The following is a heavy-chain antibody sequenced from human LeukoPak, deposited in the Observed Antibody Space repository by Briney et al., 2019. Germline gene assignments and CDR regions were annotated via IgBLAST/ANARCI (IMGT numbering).Heavy chain of an antibody. CDR1: GGSISSGSYY. D-gene: IGHD3-10*01. J-gene: IGHJ5*02. Sequence: SQTLSLTCTVSGGSISSGSYYWSWIRQPAGKGLEWIGRVYSSGSTDHNPSLKSRLSISVDTSKIQFSLRLSSVTVADTAVYYCARTPLRGATFFTSYPNWFDTWGQGTLVTVSS. CDR3: ARTPLRGATFFTSYPNWFDT. V-gene: IGHV4-61*02. CDR2: VYSSGST.